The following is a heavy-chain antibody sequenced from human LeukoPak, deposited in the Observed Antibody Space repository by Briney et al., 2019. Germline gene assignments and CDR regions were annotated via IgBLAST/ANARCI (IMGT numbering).Heavy chain of an antibody. J-gene: IGHJ5*02. Sequence: SETLSLTCAVSGGSFSGYYWSWIRQPPEKGLEWVGEINHSGSTNYNPSLKSRVTISVDTSKNQFSLKLSSVTAADTAVYYCARGSGWGCSGGSCYSGWFDPWGQGTLVTVSS. CDR3: ARGSGWGCSGGSCYSGWFDP. D-gene: IGHD2-15*01. CDR2: INHSGST. CDR1: GGSFSGYY. V-gene: IGHV4-34*01.